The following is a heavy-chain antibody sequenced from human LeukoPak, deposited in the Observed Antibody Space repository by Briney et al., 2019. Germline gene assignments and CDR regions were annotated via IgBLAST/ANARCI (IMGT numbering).Heavy chain of an antibody. CDR2: IYYSGST. Sequence: PSETLSLTCTVSGGSISSYYWSWIRQPPGKGLEWIGYIYYSGSTNYNPSLKSRVTISVDTSKNQFSLKLSSVTAADTAVYYCARAVEMATIDYYYYYYMDVWGKGTTVTVSS. CDR3: ARAVEMATIDYYYYYYMDV. V-gene: IGHV4-59*01. J-gene: IGHJ6*03. CDR1: GGSISSYY. D-gene: IGHD5-24*01.